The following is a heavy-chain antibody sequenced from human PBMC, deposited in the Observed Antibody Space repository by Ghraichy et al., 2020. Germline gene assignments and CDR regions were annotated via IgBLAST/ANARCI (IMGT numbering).Heavy chain of an antibody. J-gene: IGHJ4*02. V-gene: IGHV3-23*01. CDR2: ISGSGGST. Sequence: LSLTCAASGFTFSSYAMSWVRQAPGKGLEWVSAISGSGGSTYYADSVKGRFTISRDNSKNTLYLQMNSLRAEDTAVYYCAKDVDARPWYSSGWYDIWGQGTLVTVSS. CDR3: AKDVDARPWYSSGWYDI. CDR1: GFTFSSYA. D-gene: IGHD6-19*01.